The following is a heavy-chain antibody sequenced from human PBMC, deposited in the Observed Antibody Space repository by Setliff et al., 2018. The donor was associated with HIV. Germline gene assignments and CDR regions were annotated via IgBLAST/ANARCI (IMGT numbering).Heavy chain of an antibody. CDR1: GFTFSSYA. D-gene: IGHD3-22*01. CDR2: ISGSGGST. Sequence: GESLKISCAASGFTFSSYAMSWVRQAPGKGLGWVSAISGSGGSTYYADSVKGRFTISRDNSKDTLYLQMISLRAEDTAVYYCAKDSNPGHMIVVAYDAFDIWGQGTMVTVSS. CDR3: AKDSNPGHMIVVAYDAFDI. V-gene: IGHV3-23*01. J-gene: IGHJ3*02.